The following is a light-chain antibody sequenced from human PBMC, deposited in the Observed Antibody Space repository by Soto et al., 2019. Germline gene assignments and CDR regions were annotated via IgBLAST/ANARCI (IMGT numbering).Light chain of an antibody. CDR2: EGS. CDR3: CSYAGSTTYIL. Sequence: QSALTQPASVSGSPGQSITISCTGTSSEVGSYNLVSWYQQHPGKAPKLMIYEGSKRPSGVSNRFSGSKSGNTASLTISGLQAEDEADYYCCSYAGSTTYILFGGGTKLTVL. J-gene: IGLJ2*01. CDR1: SSEVGSYNL. V-gene: IGLV2-23*01.